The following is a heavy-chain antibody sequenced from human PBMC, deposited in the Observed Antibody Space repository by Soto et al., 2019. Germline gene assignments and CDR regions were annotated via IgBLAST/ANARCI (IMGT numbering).Heavy chain of an antibody. V-gene: IGHV4-59*12. D-gene: IGHD3-10*01. CDR2: IYYSGST. Sequence: SATLSLTCTVSGGSISSYYWSWIRQPPGKGLEWIGYIYYSGSTSYNPSLKSRVTISGDRSKNQFSLKLSSVTAADTAVYYCARARTDGEGFGYYYGMDVWGRGTTVTVSS. J-gene: IGHJ6*02. CDR3: ARARTDGEGFGYYYGMDV. CDR1: GGSISSYY.